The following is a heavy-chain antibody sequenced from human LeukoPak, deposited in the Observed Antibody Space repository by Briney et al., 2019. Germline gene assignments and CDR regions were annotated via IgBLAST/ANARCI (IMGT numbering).Heavy chain of an antibody. Sequence: GGSLRLSCAASGFTVSSNYMSWVRQAPGKGLEGVSVIYSGGSTYYADSVKSRFNNSRDNSKNTLYLQMNSLRAEDTAVYYCASAHSNYAAPFVYWGQGTLVTVSS. CDR2: IYSGGST. V-gene: IGHV3-53*01. CDR1: GFTVSSNY. CDR3: ASAHSNYAAPFVY. D-gene: IGHD4-11*01. J-gene: IGHJ4*02.